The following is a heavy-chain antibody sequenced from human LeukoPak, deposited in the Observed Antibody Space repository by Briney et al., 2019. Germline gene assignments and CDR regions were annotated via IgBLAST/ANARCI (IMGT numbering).Heavy chain of an antibody. CDR3: ARVHGSGSYYH. J-gene: IGHJ5*02. CDR1: GVSFSGYY. Sequence: SETLSLTCAVYGVSFSGYYWSWIRQPPGKGLEWIGEINHSGSTNYNPSLKSRVTISVDTSKNQFSLKLGSVTAADTAVYYCARVHGSGSYYHWGQGTLVTVSS. D-gene: IGHD3-10*01. V-gene: IGHV4-34*01. CDR2: INHSGST.